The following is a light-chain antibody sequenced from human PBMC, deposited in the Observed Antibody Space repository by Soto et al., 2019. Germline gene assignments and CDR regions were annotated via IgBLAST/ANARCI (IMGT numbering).Light chain of an antibody. J-gene: IGLJ1*01. Sequence: QSAPTQPASVSGSPGQSITISCTGTSSDVGGYNYVSWYQHHPGKAPKLMIYDVSYRPSGVSNRFSGSKSGNTASLTISGLQAEDEADYYCSSFRSSTAPRVFGTGTQLTVL. V-gene: IGLV2-14*03. CDR3: SSFRSSTAPRV. CDR1: SSDVGGYNY. CDR2: DVS.